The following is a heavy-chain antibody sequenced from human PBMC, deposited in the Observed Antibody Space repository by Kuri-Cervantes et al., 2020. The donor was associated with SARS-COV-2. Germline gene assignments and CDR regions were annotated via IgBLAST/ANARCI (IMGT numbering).Heavy chain of an antibody. Sequence: ASVKVSCKASGYTFTSYYMHWVRQAPGQGLEWMGWINPNSGGTNYAQKFQGRVTMTRDTSISTAYMELSRLRSDDTAVYYCAAREVGDYPFDPWGQGTLVTVSS. V-gene: IGHV1-2*02. D-gene: IGHD4-17*01. CDR1: GYTFTSYY. CDR3: AAREVGDYPFDP. J-gene: IGHJ5*02. CDR2: INPNSGGT.